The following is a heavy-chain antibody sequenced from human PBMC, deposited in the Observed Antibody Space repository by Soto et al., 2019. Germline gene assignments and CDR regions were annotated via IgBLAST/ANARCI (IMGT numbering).Heavy chain of an antibody. Sequence: GGSLRLSCAASGFTFSSYAMNWVRQAPGKGLEWVSAVTDSGSITYYADSVKGRFTISRDNSKDTLYLQMNSLRAEDTAVYYCAKDRVSNGWQPKVFDNWGQGTLVTVSS. V-gene: IGHV3-23*01. CDR1: GFTFSSYA. D-gene: IGHD6-19*01. J-gene: IGHJ4*02. CDR3: AKDRVSNGWQPKVFDN. CDR2: VTDSGSIT.